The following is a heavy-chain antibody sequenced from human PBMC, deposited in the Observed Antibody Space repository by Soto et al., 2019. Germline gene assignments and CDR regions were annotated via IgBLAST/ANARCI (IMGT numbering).Heavy chain of an antibody. V-gene: IGHV4-39*01. Sequence: QLQLQASGPGLVKPSETLSLTCTVSGVSINTNNYFWGWVRQPQGKGLEWIGNIFYSGSTFYNPSLTSRLTISVDTSKNQFSLRLNSATAAAAAVYYCAGFVVPASRNTGFDYWGQGTLVTVSS. CDR3: AGFVVPASRNTGFDY. CDR1: GVSINTNNYF. J-gene: IGHJ4*02. D-gene: IGHD2-15*01. CDR2: IFYSGST.